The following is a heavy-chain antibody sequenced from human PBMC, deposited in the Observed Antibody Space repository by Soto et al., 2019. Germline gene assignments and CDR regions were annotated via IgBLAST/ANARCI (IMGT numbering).Heavy chain of an antibody. CDR1: GVSISSYY. D-gene: IGHD3-10*01. V-gene: IGHV4-59*08. Sequence: PSETLSLTCTVSGVSISSYYWSWIRQPPGKGLEWIGYIYYSGSTNYNPSLKSRVTISVDTSKNQFSLKLSSVTAADTAVYYCARRGTMVRGVIRTNWFDPWGQGTLVTVS. CDR3: ARRGTMVRGVIRTNWFDP. CDR2: IYYSGST. J-gene: IGHJ5*02.